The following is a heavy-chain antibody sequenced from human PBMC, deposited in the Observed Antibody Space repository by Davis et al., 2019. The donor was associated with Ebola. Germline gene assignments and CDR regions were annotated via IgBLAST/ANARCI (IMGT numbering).Heavy chain of an antibody. CDR1: GYTFTSYY. J-gene: IGHJ6*02. CDR3: ARDFFRIAVAGHYYYYGMDV. Sequence: AASVKVSCKASGYTFTSYYMHWVRQAPGQGLEWMGIINPSGGSTSYAQKFQGRVTMTRDTSTSTAYMELSSLRSEDTAVYYCARDFFRIAVAGHYYYYGMDVWGQGTTVTVSS. V-gene: IGHV1-46*01. D-gene: IGHD6-19*01. CDR2: INPSGGST.